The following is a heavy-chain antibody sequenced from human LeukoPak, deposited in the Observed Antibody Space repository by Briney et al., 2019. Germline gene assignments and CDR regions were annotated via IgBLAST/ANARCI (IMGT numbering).Heavy chain of an antibody. V-gene: IGHV1-3*01. J-gene: IGHJ4*02. CDR3: AKGPGFDY. Sequence: KFQGRVTFTRDTSASTAYMDLSSLRSEDTVVYYCAKGPGFDYWGQGTLVTVSS.